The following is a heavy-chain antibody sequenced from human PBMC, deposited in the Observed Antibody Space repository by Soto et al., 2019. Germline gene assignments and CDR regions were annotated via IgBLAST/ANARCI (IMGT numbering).Heavy chain of an antibody. CDR2: ISSNGGST. CDR3: ARDWESSMVRGVMAYYMDV. Sequence: GGSLRLSCAASGFTFSSYAMHWVRQAPGKGLEYVSAISSNGGSTYYANSVKGRFTISRDNSKNTLYLQMGSLRAEDMAVYYCARDWESSMVRGVMAYYMDVWGKGTTVTVSS. V-gene: IGHV3-64*01. J-gene: IGHJ6*03. CDR1: GFTFSSYA. D-gene: IGHD3-10*01.